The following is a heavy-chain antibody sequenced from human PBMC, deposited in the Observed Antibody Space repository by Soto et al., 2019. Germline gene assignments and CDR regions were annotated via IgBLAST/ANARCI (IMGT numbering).Heavy chain of an antibody. V-gene: IGHV4-31*03. J-gene: IGHJ2*01. CDR1: GGSIGSGVYY. CDR2: ISDSGST. Sequence: QVRLQQSGPGLVKPSQTLSLTCSVSGGSIGSGVYYCSWFRQHPGKGLVWIGYISDSGSTDYNPSVDSRVTISLDMSENQLPLSLTSVAAADTAVYYCARGTNWYFDLWGRGTLVTVSS. CDR3: ARGTNWYFDL.